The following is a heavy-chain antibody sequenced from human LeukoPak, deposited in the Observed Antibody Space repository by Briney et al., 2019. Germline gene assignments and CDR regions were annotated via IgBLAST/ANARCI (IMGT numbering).Heavy chain of an antibody. CDR1: GFTFSNFW. V-gene: IGHV3-30-3*01. D-gene: IGHD6-13*01. CDR3: ARVYSSSWYYYYGMDV. J-gene: IGHJ6*02. CDR2: ISYDGSNK. Sequence: GGSLRLSCTASGFTFSNFWMGWVRQAPGKGLEWVAVISYDGSNKYYADSVKGRFTISRDNSKNTLYLQMNSLRAEDTAVYYCARVYSSSWYYYYGMDVWGQGTTVTVSS.